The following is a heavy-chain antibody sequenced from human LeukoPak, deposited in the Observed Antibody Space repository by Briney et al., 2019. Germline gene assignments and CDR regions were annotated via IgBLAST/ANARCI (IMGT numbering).Heavy chain of an antibody. CDR2: IKHDGREE. CDR1: GFTLSSYS. J-gene: IGHJ5*02. Sequence: PGGSLRLSCAASGFTLSSYSMNWVRQAPGKGLEWVASIKHDGREEHYVDSIKGRFTISRDNGKNSVYLQMKNLRVEDTAMYYCSREFHPWGQGTLVIVSS. V-gene: IGHV3-7*01. CDR3: SREFHP.